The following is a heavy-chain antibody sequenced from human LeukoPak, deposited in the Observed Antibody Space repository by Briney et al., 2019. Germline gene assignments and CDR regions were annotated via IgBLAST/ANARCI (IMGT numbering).Heavy chain of an antibody. Sequence: PGGSLRLSCAASRFTFSTYGMSWVRQAPGKGLEWVSSITGGGGSTYYADSVKGRFTISRDNSKNTLYLQMNSLRAEDTAVYYCASDLGALFDYWGQGTLVTVSS. V-gene: IGHV3-23*01. J-gene: IGHJ4*02. CDR2: ITGGGGST. CDR1: RFTFSTYG. CDR3: ASDLGALFDY. D-gene: IGHD3-16*01.